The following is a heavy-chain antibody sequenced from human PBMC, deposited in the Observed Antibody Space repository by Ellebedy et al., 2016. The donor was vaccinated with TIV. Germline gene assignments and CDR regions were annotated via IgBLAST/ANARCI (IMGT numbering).Heavy chain of an antibody. V-gene: IGHV4-61*01. Sequence: MPSETLSLTCSVSAGSVSSGSFYGSWIRQSPGKGLEWIGYIHYSVTTNYNPSLKSRLTMSVDTSKNQFSLKLRSVIAADTAVYYCASGRRAADFFDYWGQGTLVTVSS. CDR3: ASGRRAADFFDY. CDR2: IHYSVTT. J-gene: IGHJ4*02. D-gene: IGHD6-25*01. CDR1: AGSVSSGSFY.